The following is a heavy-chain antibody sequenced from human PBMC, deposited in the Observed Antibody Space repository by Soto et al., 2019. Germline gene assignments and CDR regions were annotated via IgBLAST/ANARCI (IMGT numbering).Heavy chain of an antibody. CDR1: GVTFTSET. D-gene: IGHD3-10*01. CDR2: IIPLFGAA. J-gene: IGHJ4*02. V-gene: IGHV1-69*01. CDR3: ATELSENPTSPFDS. Sequence: QVQLVQSGAEVKKPGSSVKVSCKASGVTFTSETISWVRQAPGQGLEWMGGIIPLFGAANYAQKFQGRLTITADESTSTVYMEVRSLRSDDLAGYYCATELSENPTSPFDSWGQGTLVSVSS.